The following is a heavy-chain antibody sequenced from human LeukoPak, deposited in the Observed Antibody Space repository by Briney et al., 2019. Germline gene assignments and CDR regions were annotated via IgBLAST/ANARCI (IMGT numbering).Heavy chain of an antibody. V-gene: IGHV4-59*02. Sequence: PSETLSLTCSVSGGSVNSFFWSWIRQSPGKPLEWIAYITYSGSANYKPSLKSRVTISLDTSKNQVSLRLTSVTAADTAVYYCARDQYSSGWYDQDYWGQGTLVTVSS. CDR3: ARDQYSSGWYDQDY. CDR2: ITYSGSA. CDR1: GGSVNSFF. J-gene: IGHJ4*02. D-gene: IGHD6-19*01.